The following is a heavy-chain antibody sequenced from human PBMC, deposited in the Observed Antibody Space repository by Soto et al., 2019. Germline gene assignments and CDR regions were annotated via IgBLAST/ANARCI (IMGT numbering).Heavy chain of an antibody. V-gene: IGHV3-66*04. CDR3: ARPCSGGSCPDAFDI. Sequence: SLRLSCAASGFTVSCNYMSWVRQAPGKGLEWVSVIYSGGSTYYADSVKGRFTISRDNSKNTLYLQMNSLRAEDTAVYYCARPCSGGSCPDAFDIWGQGTMVTVSS. J-gene: IGHJ3*02. D-gene: IGHD2-15*01. CDR2: IYSGGST. CDR1: GFTVSCNY.